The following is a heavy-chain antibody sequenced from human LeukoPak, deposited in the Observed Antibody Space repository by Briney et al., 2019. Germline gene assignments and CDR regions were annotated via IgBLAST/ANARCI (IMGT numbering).Heavy chain of an antibody. J-gene: IGHJ4*02. V-gene: IGHV4-4*07. CDR2: IYTSGST. CDR3: ARSRKYGSGSYYKPWYFDY. CDR1: GGSISTYY. Sequence: SETLSLTCTVSGGSISTYYWTWIRQPAGKGLVWIGRIYTSGSTNYNPSLKSRVTISVDTSKNQFSLKLSSVTAADTAVHYCARSRKYGSGSYYKPWYFDYWGQGTLVTVSS. D-gene: IGHD3-10*01.